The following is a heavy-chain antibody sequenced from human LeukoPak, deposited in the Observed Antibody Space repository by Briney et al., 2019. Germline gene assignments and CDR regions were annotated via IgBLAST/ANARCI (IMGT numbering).Heavy chain of an antibody. CDR2: IKSKTDGGTT. Sequence: GGSLRLSCAASGFTFSNAWMSWVRQAPGKGLEWVGRIKSKTDGGTTDYAAPVKGRFTISRDDSKNTLYLQMNSLKTEDTAVYYCTTDGTYYGSGRYSYWGQGTLVTVSS. D-gene: IGHD3-10*01. CDR1: GFTFSNAW. V-gene: IGHV3-15*01. CDR3: TTDGTYYGSGRYSY. J-gene: IGHJ4*02.